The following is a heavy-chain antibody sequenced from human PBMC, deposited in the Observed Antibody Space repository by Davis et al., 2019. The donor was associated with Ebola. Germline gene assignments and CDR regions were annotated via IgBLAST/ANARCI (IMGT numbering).Heavy chain of an antibody. J-gene: IGHJ3*02. CDR2: ISWDGGST. CDR3: AKGRRYSSSSGDAFDI. D-gene: IGHD6-6*01. Sequence: PGGSLRLSCAASGFTFDDYAMHWVRQAPGKGLEWVSLISWDGGSTYYADSVKGRFTISRDNSKNSLYLQMNSLRTEDTALYYCAKGRRYSSSSGDAFDIWGQGTMVTVSS. CDR1: GFTFDDYA. V-gene: IGHV3-43D*03.